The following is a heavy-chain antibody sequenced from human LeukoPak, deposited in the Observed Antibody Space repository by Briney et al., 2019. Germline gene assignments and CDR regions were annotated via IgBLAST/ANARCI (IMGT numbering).Heavy chain of an antibody. CDR2: ISAGADTT. Sequence: GRSLRLSCAASGFTFSSYAMSWVRQAPGQGLEWVSAISAGADTTYTADSVKGRFTISRDNSRNTVDLRMHSLRAEDTAVYYCAAISYSGTWPVGYWGQGTLVTVTA. CDR3: AAISYSGTWPVGY. CDR1: GFTFSSYA. D-gene: IGHD6-6*01. V-gene: IGHV3-23*01. J-gene: IGHJ4*02.